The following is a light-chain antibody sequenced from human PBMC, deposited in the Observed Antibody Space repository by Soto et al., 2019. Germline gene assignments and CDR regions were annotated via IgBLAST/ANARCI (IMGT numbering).Light chain of an antibody. J-gene: IGKJ1*01. CDR2: DAS. V-gene: IGKV3-11*01. CDR1: QSVSSD. CDR3: VQRTTWPWT. Sequence: EIVLTQSPGTLSLSQGERATLSCRASQSVSSDLAWYQQKPGQAPRLLIDDASNRATGIPARFSGSGSGTDFTLTISSLEPEDFAVYHCVQRTTWPWTCGQGSKVEIK.